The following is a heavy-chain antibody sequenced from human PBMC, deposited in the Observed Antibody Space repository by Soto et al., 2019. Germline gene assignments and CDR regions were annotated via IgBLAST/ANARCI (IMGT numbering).Heavy chain of an antibody. CDR1: GGTFSSYA. CDR3: ARAQQQLVLYYGMDV. V-gene: IGHV1-69*13. CDR2: IIPIFGTA. Sequence: SVKVSCKASGGTFSSYAISWVRQAPGQGLGWMGGIIPIFGTANYAQKFQGRVTITADESTSTAYTELSSLRSEDTAVYYCARAQQQLVLYYGMDVWGQGTTVTVSS. J-gene: IGHJ6*02. D-gene: IGHD6-13*01.